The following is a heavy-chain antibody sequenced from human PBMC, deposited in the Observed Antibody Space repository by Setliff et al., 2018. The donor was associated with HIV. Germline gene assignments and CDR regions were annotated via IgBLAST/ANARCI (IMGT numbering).Heavy chain of an antibody. CDR2: ISAYNGKT. D-gene: IGHD5-12*01. V-gene: IGHV1-18*01. Sequence: ASVKVSCKASGFPFSSYGISWVRQAPGQGLEWMGWISAYNGKTEYAQNVQGRVTMTTDRSTSTAWTSTSTAYMELRSLRSEDTAVYYCATNPEMATINYYYYYMGGWGKGTTVTVSS. J-gene: IGHJ6*03. CDR1: GFPFSSYG. CDR3: ATNPEMATINYYYYYMGG.